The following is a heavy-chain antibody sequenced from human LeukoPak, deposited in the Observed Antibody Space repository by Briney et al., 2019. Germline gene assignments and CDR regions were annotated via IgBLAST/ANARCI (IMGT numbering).Heavy chain of an antibody. CDR2: ISGSGGST. J-gene: IGHJ3*02. CDR1: GFTFSSYA. Sequence: QTGGSLRLSCAASGFTFSSYAMSWVRQAPGKGLEWVSAISGSGGSTYYADSVKGRFTISRDNSKNTLYLQMNSLRAEDAAVYYCAKDRRSGWSNDAFDIWGQGTMVTASS. D-gene: IGHD6-19*01. CDR3: AKDRRSGWSNDAFDI. V-gene: IGHV3-23*01.